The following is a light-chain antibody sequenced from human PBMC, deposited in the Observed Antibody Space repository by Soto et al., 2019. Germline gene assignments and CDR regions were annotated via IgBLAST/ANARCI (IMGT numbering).Light chain of an antibody. Sequence: DIQMTQSPSTLSASVGDRVTITCRASQSISSWLAWYQQKPGKAPKLLIYDASILESGVPSRFSGSGSGTEFTLTISSLQPHDFATYYCQQYNSDSGTFGPGTKVEIK. CDR1: QSISSW. V-gene: IGKV1-5*01. J-gene: IGKJ1*01. CDR2: DAS. CDR3: QQYNSDSGT.